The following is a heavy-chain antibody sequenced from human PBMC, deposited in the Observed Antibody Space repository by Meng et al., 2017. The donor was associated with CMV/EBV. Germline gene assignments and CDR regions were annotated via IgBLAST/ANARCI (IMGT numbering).Heavy chain of an antibody. CDR2: IKQDGSEK. CDR3: ARDRLDFWSGYSTYYYYYGMDV. Sequence: GESLKISCAAPGFTFSSYWMSWVRQAPGKGLEWVANIKQDGSEKYYVDSVKGRFTISRDNAKNSLYLQMNSLRAEDTAVYYCARDRLDFWSGYSTYYYYYGMDVWGQGTTVTVSS. J-gene: IGHJ6*02. D-gene: IGHD3-3*01. CDR1: GFTFSSYW. V-gene: IGHV3-7*01.